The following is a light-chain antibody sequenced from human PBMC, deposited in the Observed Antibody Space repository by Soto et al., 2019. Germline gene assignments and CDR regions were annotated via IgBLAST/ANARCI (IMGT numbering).Light chain of an antibody. Sequence: EIVMTQSPATLSVAPGERATLSCRASQSISNNLAWYQQKPGQAPRLLIFGASTRATGIPARFSGSGSGTEFTLTISSLQSEDFAVYYPQQHNNWPLTFGGGTKVEIK. J-gene: IGKJ4*01. V-gene: IGKV3-15*01. CDR2: GAS. CDR1: QSISNN. CDR3: QQHNNWPLT.